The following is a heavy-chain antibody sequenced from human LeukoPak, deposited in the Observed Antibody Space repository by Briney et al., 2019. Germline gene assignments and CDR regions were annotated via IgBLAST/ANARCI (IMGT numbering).Heavy chain of an antibody. Sequence: PSETLSLTCAVYGGSFSGYYWSWIRQPPGKGLEWIGEINHSGSTNYNPSLKSRVTISVDTSKNQFSLKLSSVTAADTAVYYCARTAFRPNIVATRDPFDYWGQGTLVTVSS. V-gene: IGHV4-34*01. CDR1: GGSFSGYY. CDR3: ARTAFRPNIVATRDPFDY. CDR2: INHSGST. D-gene: IGHD5-12*01. J-gene: IGHJ4*02.